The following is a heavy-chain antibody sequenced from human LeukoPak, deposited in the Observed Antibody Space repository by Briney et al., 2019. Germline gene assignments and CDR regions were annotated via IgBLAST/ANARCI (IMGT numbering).Heavy chain of an antibody. V-gene: IGHV1-2*02. CDR2: INPNSGGT. J-gene: IGHJ5*02. D-gene: IGHD2-2*01. Sequence: GASVKVSCKASGYTFTGYYMHWVRQAPGQGLEWMGWINPNSGGTNYAQKFQGRVTMTRNTSISTAYMELSRLRPDDTAVYYCARVGGYCSSTSCPNWFDPWGQGTLVTVSS. CDR1: GYTFTGYY. CDR3: ARVGGYCSSTSCPNWFDP.